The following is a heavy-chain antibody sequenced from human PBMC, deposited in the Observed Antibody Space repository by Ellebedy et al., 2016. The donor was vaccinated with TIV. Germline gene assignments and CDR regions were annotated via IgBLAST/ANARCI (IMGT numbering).Heavy chain of an antibody. D-gene: IGHD6-13*01. CDR2: INPNSGGT. CDR3: ARGLRSSKGGNWFDP. CDR1: GYTFTGYY. J-gene: IGHJ5*02. Sequence: ASVKVSCKASGYTFTGYYMHWVRQAPGQGLEWMGWINPNSGGTNYAQKFQGWVTMTRDTSTSTVYMELSSLRSEDTAVYYCARGLRSSKGGNWFDPWGQGILVTVSS. V-gene: IGHV1-2*04.